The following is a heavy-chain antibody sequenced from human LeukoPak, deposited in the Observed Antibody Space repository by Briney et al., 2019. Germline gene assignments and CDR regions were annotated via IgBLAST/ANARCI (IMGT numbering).Heavy chain of an antibody. D-gene: IGHD2-2*01. V-gene: IGHV4-4*07. CDR1: GGSISSYY. Sequence: SETLSLTCTVSGGSISSYYWSWIRQPAGKGLEWIGRIYTSGSTNYNPSLKSRVAMSVDTSENQFSLKLSSVTAADTAVYYCAREESQYCSSTSCYRGNFDYWGQGTLVTVSS. CDR3: AREESQYCSSTSCYRGNFDY. J-gene: IGHJ4*02. CDR2: IYTSGST.